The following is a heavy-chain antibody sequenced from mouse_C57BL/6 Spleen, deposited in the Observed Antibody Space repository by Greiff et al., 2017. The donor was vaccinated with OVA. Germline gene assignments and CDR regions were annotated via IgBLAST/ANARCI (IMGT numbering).Heavy chain of an antibody. V-gene: IGHV1-81*01. Sequence: QVHVKQSGAELARPGASVKLSCKASGYTFTSYGISWVKQRTGQGLEWIGEIYPNNGGTSYNQKFKGKATLTVDKSSSTAYMELRSLTSEDSAVYYCARSQGNYYGSSLSYWYFDVWGTGTTVTVSS. J-gene: IGHJ1*03. CDR2: IYPNNGGT. D-gene: IGHD1-1*01. CDR1: GYTFTSYG. CDR3: ARSQGNYYGSSLSYWYFDV.